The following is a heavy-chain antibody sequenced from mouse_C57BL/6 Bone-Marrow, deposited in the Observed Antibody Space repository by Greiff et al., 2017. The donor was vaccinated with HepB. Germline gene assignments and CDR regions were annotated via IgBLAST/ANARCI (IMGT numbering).Heavy chain of an antibody. J-gene: IGHJ4*01. CDR1: GYTFTSYW. CDR3: ARGVTTVVPYYYAMDY. CDR2: IDPSDSYT. V-gene: IGHV1-69*01. Sequence: VQLQQSGAELVMPGASVKLSCKASGYTFTSYWMHWVKQRPGQGLEWIGEIDPSDSYTNYNQKFKGKSTLTVDKSSSTAYMQLSSLTSEDSAVYYCARGVTTVVPYYYAMDYWGQGTSVTVSS. D-gene: IGHD1-1*01.